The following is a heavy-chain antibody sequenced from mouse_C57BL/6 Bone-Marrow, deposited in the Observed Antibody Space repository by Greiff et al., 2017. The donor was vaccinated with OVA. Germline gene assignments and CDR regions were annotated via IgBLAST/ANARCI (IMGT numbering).Heavy chain of an antibody. CDR2: IDPSDSYT. CDR1: GYTFTSYW. CDR3: AREDGYYPYFDY. D-gene: IGHD2-3*01. J-gene: IGHJ2*01. V-gene: IGHV1-59*01. Sequence: QVQLQQPGAELVRPGTSVKLSCKASGYTFTSYWMHWVKQRPGQGLVWIGAIDPSDSYTNYNQKFKGKATLTVDTSSSTAYMQLSSLTSEDSAVYYCAREDGYYPYFDYWGQGTTLTVSS.